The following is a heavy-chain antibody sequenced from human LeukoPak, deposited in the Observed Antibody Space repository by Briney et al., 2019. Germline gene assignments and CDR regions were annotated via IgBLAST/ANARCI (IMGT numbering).Heavy chain of an antibody. CDR1: GFTLSSSE. CDR2: IINSGSIT. CDR3: ARVYYDFWSGYYSDYYYGMDV. V-gene: IGHV3-48*03. J-gene: IGHJ6*02. D-gene: IGHD3-3*01. Sequence: GGSLRLSCTASGFTLSSSEMNWVRQAPGKGLEWLSYIINSGSITHYAESVKGRFTISRDSAKNSLYLQMNSLRAEDTAVYYCARVYYDFWSGYYSDYYYGMDVWGQGTTVTVSS.